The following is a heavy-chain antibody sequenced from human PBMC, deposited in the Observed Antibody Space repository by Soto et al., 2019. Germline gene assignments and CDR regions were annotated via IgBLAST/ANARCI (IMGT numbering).Heavy chain of an antibody. CDR3: AKGASTTVFAFNDY. CDR2: ISWNSGNL. D-gene: IGHD4-17*01. CDR1: GFTFDDYA. J-gene: IGHJ4*02. Sequence: DVQLVESGGGLVQPGRSLRLSCAASGFTFDDYAMHWVRQPPGKGLEWVSSISWNSGNLGYADSVKGRFTISRDNAKNSLYLQMNSLRGEDTALYYCAKGASTTVFAFNDYWGQGTLVTVSS. V-gene: IGHV3-9*01.